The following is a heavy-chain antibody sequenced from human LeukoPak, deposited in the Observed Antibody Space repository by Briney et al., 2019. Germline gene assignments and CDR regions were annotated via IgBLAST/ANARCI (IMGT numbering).Heavy chain of an antibody. D-gene: IGHD5-12*01. CDR3: ARETGYDSYFDS. V-gene: IGHV3-48*01. J-gene: IGHJ4*02. CDR2: ISSRSSSI. CDR1: EFSFSIYS. Sequence: GSLRLSCAASEFSFSIYSMNWVRQAPGKGLEWVSYISSRSSSIYYADSVKGRFAISRDNAKNSLYLQMNSLRAEDTAIYYCARETGYDSYFDSWGQGTLVSVSS.